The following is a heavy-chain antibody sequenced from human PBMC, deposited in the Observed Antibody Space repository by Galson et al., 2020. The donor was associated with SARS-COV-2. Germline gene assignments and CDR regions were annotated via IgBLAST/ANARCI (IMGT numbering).Heavy chain of an antibody. D-gene: IGHD4-17*01. J-gene: IGHJ4*02. CDR3: ARGTTVVTRPFHF. CDR1: GESISTSSW. V-gene: IGHV4-4*02. Sequence: SETLSLTCTVSGESISTSSWWTWVRQSPSKGLEWIGEIYHSGITKYNPSLKSRVTVSVDKSRNQFSLRLNSVTAADTAVYFCARGTTVVTRPFHFWGQGTLVTVSS. CDR2: IYHSGIT.